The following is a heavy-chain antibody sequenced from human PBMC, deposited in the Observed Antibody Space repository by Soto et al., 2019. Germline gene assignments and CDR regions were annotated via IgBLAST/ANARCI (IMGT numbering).Heavy chain of an antibody. CDR3: AHSPPSRSSSWDVGNYFDY. CDR1: GFSLSTSGVG. Sequence: SGPTLVKPTQTLTLTCTFSGFSLSTSGVGVGWIRQPPGKALEWLALIYWDDDKRYSPSLKSRLTITKDTSKNQVVLTMTNMDPVDTATYYCAHSPPSRSSSWDVGNYFDYWGQGTLVTVSS. V-gene: IGHV2-5*02. CDR2: IYWDDDK. D-gene: IGHD6-6*01. J-gene: IGHJ4*02.